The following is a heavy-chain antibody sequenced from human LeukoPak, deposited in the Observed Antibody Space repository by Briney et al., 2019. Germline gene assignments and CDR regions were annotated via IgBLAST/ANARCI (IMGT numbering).Heavy chain of an antibody. Sequence: SETLSLTCTVAGGSISSGDYGWGWIRQPPGKGLEWIGYIYYSGSTYYNPSLKSRVTISVDTSKNQFSLQLSSVTAADTAVYYCASLLLWFGELRGWFDPWGQGTLVTVSS. CDR3: ASLLLWFGELRGWFDP. CDR1: GGSISSGDYG. J-gene: IGHJ5*02. V-gene: IGHV4-30-4*01. D-gene: IGHD3-10*01. CDR2: IYYSGST.